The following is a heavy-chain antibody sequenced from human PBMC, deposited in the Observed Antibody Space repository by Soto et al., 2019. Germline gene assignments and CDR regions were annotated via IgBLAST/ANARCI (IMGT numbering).Heavy chain of an antibody. CDR2: IIPISDTT. Sequence: QVQLVQSGAEVKKPGSSVKVSCKASGGTFSSYAISWVRQAPGQGLEWMGGIIPISDTTNYAQKFQGRVTITADESTSTAYMELSSLRCEDTAVYYCARSQGSSTSLEIYYYYSYGMDVWGQGTTVTVSS. CDR3: ARSQGSSTSLEIYYYYSYGMDV. D-gene: IGHD2-2*01. CDR1: GGTFSSYA. J-gene: IGHJ6*02. V-gene: IGHV1-69*01.